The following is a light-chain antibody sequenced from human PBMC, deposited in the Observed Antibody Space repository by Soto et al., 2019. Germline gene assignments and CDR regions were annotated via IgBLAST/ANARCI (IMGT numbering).Light chain of an antibody. CDR3: NSYTSSSTPYV. V-gene: IGLV2-14*01. CDR2: EVS. Sequence: QSALTQPASVSGSPGQSITISCTGTSGDVGGYNYVSWYQQHPGKAPKLMIYEVSKRPSGVSNRFSGSKSGNTASLTISGLQAEDEADYYCNSYTSSSTPYVFGTGTKVTVL. CDR1: SGDVGGYNY. J-gene: IGLJ1*01.